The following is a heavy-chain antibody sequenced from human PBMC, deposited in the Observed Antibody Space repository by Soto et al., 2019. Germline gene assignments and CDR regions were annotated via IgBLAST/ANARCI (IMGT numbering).Heavy chain of an antibody. D-gene: IGHD5-18*01. CDR1: GFTFSSYG. V-gene: IGHV3-30*18. Sequence: GGSLRLSCAASGFTFSSYGMHWVRQAPGKGLEWVAVISYDGSNKYYADSVKGLFTISRDNSKNTLYLQMSSLRAEDTAVYYCAKEFGYSYGSGFDYWGQGTLVTVSS. CDR2: ISYDGSNK. J-gene: IGHJ4*02. CDR3: AKEFGYSYGSGFDY.